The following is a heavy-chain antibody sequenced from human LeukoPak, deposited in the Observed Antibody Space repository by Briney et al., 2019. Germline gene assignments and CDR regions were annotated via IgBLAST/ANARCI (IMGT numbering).Heavy chain of an antibody. V-gene: IGHV4-34*01. CDR3: ARRGIVATLDV. J-gene: IGHJ6*02. CDR2: INHSGST. Sequence: SETLSLTCAVYGGSFSGYYWSWIRQPPGKGLEWIGEINHSGSTNYNPSLKSRVTISVDTSKNQFSLKLSSVTAADTAVYYCARRGIVATLDVWGQGTTVTVSS. CDR1: GGSFSGYY. D-gene: IGHD5-12*01.